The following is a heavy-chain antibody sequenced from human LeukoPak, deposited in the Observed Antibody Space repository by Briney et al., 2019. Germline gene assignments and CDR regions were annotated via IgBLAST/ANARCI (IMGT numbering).Heavy chain of an antibody. D-gene: IGHD3-10*01. CDR3: ASEYYYGSGSYYN. J-gene: IGHJ4*02. V-gene: IGHV4-61*01. CDR1: GGSVSSGSYY. Sequence: KPSETLSLTCTVSGGSVSSGSYYWSWIRQPPGKGLEWIGYIYYSGSTYYNPSLKSRVTISVDRSKNQFSLKLSSVTAADTAVYYCASEYYYGSGSYYNWGQGTLVTVSS. CDR2: IYYSGST.